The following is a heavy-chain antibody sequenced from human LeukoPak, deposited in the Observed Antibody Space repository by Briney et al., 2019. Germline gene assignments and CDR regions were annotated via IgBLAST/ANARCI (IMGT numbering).Heavy chain of an antibody. J-gene: IGHJ4*02. Sequence: GGSLRLSCATSGFSLSSYAMSWVRQAPGKGLEWVSGISGSGGSTDNVDSVKGRFTTSRDNSKNTLYLQMNNLRAEDTALYYCAKGLSTSYYSGLDCWGQGTLVTVSS. D-gene: IGHD2-2*01. V-gene: IGHV3-23*01. CDR3: AKGLSTSYYSGLDC. CDR1: GFSLSSYA. CDR2: ISGSGGST.